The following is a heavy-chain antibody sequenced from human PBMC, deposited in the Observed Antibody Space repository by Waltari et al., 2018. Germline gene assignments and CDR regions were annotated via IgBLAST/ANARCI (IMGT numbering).Heavy chain of an antibody. J-gene: IGHJ4*02. Sequence: QMQLQESGPGLVKPSGTLSLTCTVSGDSMSSGDWWSWVRQPPEKGLEWIGKIQRSGRTNYNPSLESRVTISIDTSNNHFSLKVTSTTAADTAVYYCARDRGRGIYLDSWGRGTLVTVSP. D-gene: IGHD2-15*01. CDR2: IQRSGRT. V-gene: IGHV4-4*02. CDR3: ARDRGRGIYLDS. CDR1: GDSMSSGDW.